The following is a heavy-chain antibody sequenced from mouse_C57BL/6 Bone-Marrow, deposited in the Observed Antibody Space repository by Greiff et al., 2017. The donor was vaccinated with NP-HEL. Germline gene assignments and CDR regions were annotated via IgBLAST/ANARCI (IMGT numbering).Heavy chain of an antibody. D-gene: IGHD1-1*01. CDR3: AREDYDGSSGAY. Sequence: VQLQQPGAELVMPGASVKLSCKASGYTFTSYWMHWVKQRPGQGLEWIGEIDPSDSYTNYNQKFKGKSTLTVDKSSSTAYMQLSSLTSEDSAVYYWAREDYDGSSGAYWGQGTLVTVSA. J-gene: IGHJ3*01. CDR1: GYTFTSYW. V-gene: IGHV1-69*01. CDR2: IDPSDSYT.